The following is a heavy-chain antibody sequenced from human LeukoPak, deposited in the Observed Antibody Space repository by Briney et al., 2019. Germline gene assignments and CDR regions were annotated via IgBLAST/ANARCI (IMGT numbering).Heavy chain of an antibody. CDR1: GFTFSSHS. Sequence: GGSLRLSCAASGFTFSSHSMNWVRQTPGKGLAWISYISSSSTIIHYADSVKGRFTISRDDAKNSLYLQMNSLRAEDTAMYYCAKESMVATRPYNWFDPWGQGTLVTVSS. D-gene: IGHD5-12*01. J-gene: IGHJ5*02. CDR3: AKESMVATRPYNWFDP. CDR2: ISSSSTII. V-gene: IGHV3-48*01.